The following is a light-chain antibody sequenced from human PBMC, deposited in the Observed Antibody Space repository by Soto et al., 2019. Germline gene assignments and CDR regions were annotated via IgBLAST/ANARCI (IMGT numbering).Light chain of an antibody. CDR2: KAS. V-gene: IGKV1-5*03. J-gene: IGKJ5*01. CDR3: QQYLSYPIT. Sequence: DIQMTQSPSTLSASVGDRVTITCRACQSISSWLAWYQQKAGNAPKSLIYKASSLESGVPSRFSGSGSGTEFTLTISSLQPDDFATYYCQQYLSYPITFGQGTRLEIK. CDR1: QSISSW.